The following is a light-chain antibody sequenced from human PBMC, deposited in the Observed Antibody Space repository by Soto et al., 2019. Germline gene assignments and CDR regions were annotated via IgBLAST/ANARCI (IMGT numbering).Light chain of an antibody. CDR3: QQYNNWPPWT. CDR2: DAF. Sequence: EIVMTQSPATLSVSPGERATLSCRASQSVRSNLAWYQQKPGQAPRLLIYDAFTRATGIPARFNGSGSGTEFTLTISSLQSEDFAVYYCQQYNNWPPWTFGQGTKVEIK. J-gene: IGKJ1*01. V-gene: IGKV3-15*01. CDR1: QSVRSN.